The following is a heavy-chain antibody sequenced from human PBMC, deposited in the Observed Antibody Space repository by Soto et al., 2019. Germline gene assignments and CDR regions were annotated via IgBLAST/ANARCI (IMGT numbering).Heavy chain of an antibody. J-gene: IGHJ5*02. V-gene: IGHV1-3*01. CDR1: GYTFTHYA. Sequence: ASXXVSCKASGYTFTHYAIHWVRHAPGQRLEWMGFTNAGSGNTEYSQTFQGRLTFTKDTSAGTAYMDLSSLRSEDTAIYYCARGLAADGAWGQGTLVTVSS. CDR3: ARGLAADGA. CDR2: TNAGSGNT. D-gene: IGHD6-13*01.